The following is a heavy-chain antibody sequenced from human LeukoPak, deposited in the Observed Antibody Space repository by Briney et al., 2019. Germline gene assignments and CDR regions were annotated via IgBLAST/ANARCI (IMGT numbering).Heavy chain of an antibody. CDR1: GGSFSGYY. J-gene: IGHJ4*02. Sequence: PSETLSLTCAVYGGSFSGYYWSWIRQPPGKGLEWIGEINHSGSTNYNPSLKSRVTISVDTSKNQFSLKLSSVTAADTAVYYCARDKRPYYYGSGSYYTGVYYFDYWGQGTLVTVSS. D-gene: IGHD3-10*01. CDR2: INHSGST. V-gene: IGHV4-34*01. CDR3: ARDKRPYYYGSGSYYTGVYYFDY.